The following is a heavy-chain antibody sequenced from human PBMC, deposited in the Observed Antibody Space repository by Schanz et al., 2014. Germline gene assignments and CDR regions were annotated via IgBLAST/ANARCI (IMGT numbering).Heavy chain of an antibody. CDR3: AGTYCSSTSCYTGYYYMDV. J-gene: IGHJ6*03. CDR2: FIPILDVG. D-gene: IGHD2-2*02. Sequence: QVQLVQSGAEVKKPGSSVKVSCKASRSTFSSYTISWVRQARGQGLEWVGRFIPILDVGNYAQQFQGRVTFTADKSTSTAYMELSSLTSEDTAVYYCAGTYCSSTSCYTGYYYMDVWGKGTTVTVSS. CDR1: RSTFSSYT. V-gene: IGHV1-69*02.